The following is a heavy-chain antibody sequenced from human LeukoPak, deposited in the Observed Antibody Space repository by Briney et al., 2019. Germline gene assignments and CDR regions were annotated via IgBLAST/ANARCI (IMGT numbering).Heavy chain of an antibody. J-gene: IGHJ4*02. V-gene: IGHV1-8*01. CDR2: MNPNSGNT. CDR1: GYTFTSYD. D-gene: IGHD3-3*01. Sequence: ASVKVSCKASGYTFTSYDINWVRQATGQGLEWMGWMNPNSGNTGYAQKFQGRITMTSNIYISTAYMELSSLRSEDTAVYYCARDDYDFWSGYYYFDYWGQGTLVTVSS. CDR3: ARDDYDFWSGYYYFDY.